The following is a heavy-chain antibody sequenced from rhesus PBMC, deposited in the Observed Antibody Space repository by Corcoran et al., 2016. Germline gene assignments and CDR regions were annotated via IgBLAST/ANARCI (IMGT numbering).Heavy chain of an antibody. CDR1: GGSISNNY. J-gene: IGHJ4*01. CDR3: LRDWGAERY. CDR2: ISVASGST. V-gene: IGHV4-173*01. D-gene: IGHD1-14*01. Sequence: QLQLQESGPGLVKPSETLSLTCAVSGGSISNNYWSWIRHPPGKGLEWIGRISVASGSTDYNPSLKSRVTISTDASKNQVSLKLSSVTAADTAVYYCLRDWGAERYWGQGVLVTVSS.